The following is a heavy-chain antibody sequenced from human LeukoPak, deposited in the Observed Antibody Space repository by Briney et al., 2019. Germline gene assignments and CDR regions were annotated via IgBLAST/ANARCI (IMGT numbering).Heavy chain of an antibody. J-gene: IGHJ5*02. D-gene: IGHD2-21*02. V-gene: IGHV4-61*02. CDR3: ARDTCGGDCYPKINWFDP. CDR1: GGSISCGSYY. Sequence: PSQTLSLTCTVSGGSISCGSYYWSWIRQPAGKGLEWIGRIYTSGSTNYNPSLKSRVTISVDTSKNQFSLKLSSVTAADTAVYYCARDTCGGDCYPKINWFDPWGQGTLVTVSS. CDR2: IYTSGST.